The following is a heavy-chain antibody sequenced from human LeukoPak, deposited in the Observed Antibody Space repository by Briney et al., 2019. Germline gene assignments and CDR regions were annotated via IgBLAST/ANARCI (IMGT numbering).Heavy chain of an antibody. CDR3: ARGPWFYGSGNYYNY. D-gene: IGHD3-10*01. CDR2: INHSGNT. CDR1: GASFSGYY. J-gene: IGHJ4*02. V-gene: IGHV4-34*01. Sequence: SETLSLTCAVYGASFSGYYWSWIRQPPGKGLEWIGEINHSGNTNYSPSLKSRVTISVDTSKNQFSLKLSSVTAADTAVYYCARGPWFYGSGNYYNYWGQGTLVTVSS.